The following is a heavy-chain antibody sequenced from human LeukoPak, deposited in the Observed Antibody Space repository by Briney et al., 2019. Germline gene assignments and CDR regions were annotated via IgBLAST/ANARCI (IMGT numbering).Heavy chain of an antibody. Sequence: GGSLRLSCAASGSAFSTYGMNWVRQAPGKGLEWVSYISSSSTTIYYGDSVKGRFTISRDDAKNALYLQMNSLRDEDTAVYYCARDQYDTSGYYDYWGQGTLVTVSS. V-gene: IGHV3-48*02. CDR1: GSAFSTYG. CDR2: ISSSSTTI. J-gene: IGHJ4*02. CDR3: ARDQYDTSGYYDY. D-gene: IGHD3-22*01.